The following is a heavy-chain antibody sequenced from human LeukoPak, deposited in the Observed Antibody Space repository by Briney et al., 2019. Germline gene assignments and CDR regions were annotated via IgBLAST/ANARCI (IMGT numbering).Heavy chain of an antibody. Sequence: GGSLRLSCTASGFTFGDYAMSWFRQAPGKGLGWVGFIRSKAYGGTTEYAASVKGRFTISRDDSKSIAYLQMNSLKTEDTAVYYCTRVDTVVISLIYDYWGQGTLVTVSS. CDR2: IRSKAYGGTT. CDR1: GFTFGDYA. V-gene: IGHV3-49*03. CDR3: TRVDTVVISLIYDY. D-gene: IGHD4-23*01. J-gene: IGHJ4*02.